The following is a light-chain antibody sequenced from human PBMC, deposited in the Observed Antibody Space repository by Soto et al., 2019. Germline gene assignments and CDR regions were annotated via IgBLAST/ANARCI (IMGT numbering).Light chain of an antibody. Sequence: QSVLTQPPSVSAAHGQKVTISCSGSTSNIGSSYVSWYQQLPGTAPKLLIYDNNQRPSEIPDRFSGSKSGTSATLDITGLQSGDEADYYCGAWDRSLTAGVFGGGTKLTVL. CDR2: DNN. CDR3: GAWDRSLTAGV. V-gene: IGLV1-51*01. J-gene: IGLJ3*02. CDR1: TSNIGSSY.